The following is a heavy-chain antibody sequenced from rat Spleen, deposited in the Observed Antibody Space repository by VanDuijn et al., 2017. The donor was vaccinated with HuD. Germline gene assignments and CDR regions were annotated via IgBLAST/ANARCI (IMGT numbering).Heavy chain of an antibody. CDR1: GFTFSSYW. CDR3: TTDRPGALMEA. V-gene: IGHV5-58*01. CDR2: INPDGGTT. Sequence: EVQLVETGGDLVQPGRSLKLSCVASGFTFSSYWMYWIRQAPGKGLEWVSSINPDGGTTYYPDSVKGRFSISRDNAKSTLYLQMNSLRSADTATYYCTTDRPGALMEAWGQGASVTVSS. D-gene: IGHD5-1*01. J-gene: IGHJ4*01.